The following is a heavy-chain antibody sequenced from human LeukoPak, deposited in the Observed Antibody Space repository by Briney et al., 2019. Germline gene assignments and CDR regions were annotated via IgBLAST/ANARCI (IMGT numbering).Heavy chain of an antibody. D-gene: IGHD2/OR15-2a*01. V-gene: IGHV3-9*01. J-gene: IGHJ6*03. CDR1: GFTFDDYA. Sequence: GGSLRLSCAGSGFTFDDYAMHWVRQTPGKGLEWVSGISWNSGNIAYADFVGGRFTISRDNAKNSLSLQMNSLSDEDPAVYYCAKDAYGGATFFYYMDVWGKGTTVTVSS. CDR3: AKDAYGGATFFYYMDV. CDR2: ISWNSGNI.